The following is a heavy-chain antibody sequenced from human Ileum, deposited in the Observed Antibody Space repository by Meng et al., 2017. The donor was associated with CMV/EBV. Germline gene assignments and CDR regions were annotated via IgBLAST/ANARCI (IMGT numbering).Heavy chain of an antibody. J-gene: IGHJ5*02. CDR2: ISGSGGST. Sequence: EVQLLESGGGLVQPGGSLRLSCAASGFTFSSYAMSWVRQAPGKGLEWVSAISGSGGSTYYADSVKGRFTISRDNSKNTLYLQMNSLRAEDTAVYYCAKIPMFGVVIIRFDTWGQGTLVTVAS. CDR1: GFTFSSYA. D-gene: IGHD3-3*02. CDR3: AKIPMFGVVIIRFDT. V-gene: IGHV3-23*01.